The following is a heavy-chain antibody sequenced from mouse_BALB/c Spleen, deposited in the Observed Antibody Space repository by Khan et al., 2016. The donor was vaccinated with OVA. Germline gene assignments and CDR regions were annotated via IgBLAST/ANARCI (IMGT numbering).Heavy chain of an antibody. CDR3: ARGGGTAPFAY. Sequence: EVELVESGGGLVQPGGSRKLSCAASGFTFSDYGMAWVRQAPGKGPEWVAFISDLAYTIYYADTVTGRFTISRENAKNTLYLEMSSLRSEDTDSCYCARGGGTAPFAYWGLGTLVTVSA. J-gene: IGHJ3*01. CDR2: ISDLAYTI. D-gene: IGHD1-2*01. CDR1: GFTFSDYG. V-gene: IGHV5-15*02.